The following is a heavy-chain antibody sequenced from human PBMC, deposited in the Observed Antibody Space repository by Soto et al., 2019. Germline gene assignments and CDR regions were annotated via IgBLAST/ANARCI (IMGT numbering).Heavy chain of an antibody. Sequence: DLVESGGGLVQPGGSLRLSCVASGFTVSNYWMSWVRQAPGKGLEWVANIKQDGSEKHYVDSVKGRFTISKDFAKNSLYLQMNSLRAEDTAVYYCARALVVVTEYFDLWGQGILATVSS. CDR2: IKQDGSEK. CDR3: ARALVVVTEYFDL. CDR1: GFTVSNYW. V-gene: IGHV3-7*03. J-gene: IGHJ4*02. D-gene: IGHD3-22*01.